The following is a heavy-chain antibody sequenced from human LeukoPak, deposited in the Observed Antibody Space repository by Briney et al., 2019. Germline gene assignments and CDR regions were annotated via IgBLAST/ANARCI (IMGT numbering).Heavy chain of an antibody. J-gene: IGHJ6*02. CDR3: ARGEDAIQMDV. CDR1: GGSVSSGSYY. D-gene: IGHD2-2*01. V-gene: IGHV4-61*01. Sequence: SETLSLTCTVSGGSVSSGSYYWSWIRQPPGKGLEWIGYIYYSGSTNYNPSLKSRVTISLDTSKNQFSLKVSSVTAADTAVYYCARGEDAIQMDVWGQGTTVTVSS. CDR2: IYYSGST.